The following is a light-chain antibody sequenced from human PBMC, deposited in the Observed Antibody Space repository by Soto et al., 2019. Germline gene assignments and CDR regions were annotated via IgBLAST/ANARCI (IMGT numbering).Light chain of an antibody. V-gene: IGKV3-15*01. J-gene: IGKJ5*01. Sequence: EIVLTQSPASLSVSPGERATLSCRASQSVRSKVDWYQQTPGQAPSLVIYDTYIRATGIPARFSGSGFGTEFTLTISSLQPEDFAGYYCEQYNNWFSITVGQGTRLEIK. CDR1: QSVRSK. CDR2: DTY. CDR3: EQYNNWFSIT.